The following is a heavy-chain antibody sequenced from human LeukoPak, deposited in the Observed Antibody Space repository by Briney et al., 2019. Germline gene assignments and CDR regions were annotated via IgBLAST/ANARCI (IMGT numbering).Heavy chain of an antibody. CDR2: TKQDGSEK. V-gene: IGHV3-7*01. Sequence: PAGSLTLSCAASGFTFSSYWMSWVRQAPGKGLEWVANTKQDGSEKYYVDSVKGRFTISRENAKNSPYLQMNSLRAEDTAVYYCARDTDYGGNSGFDYWGQATLVTVSS. CDR1: GFTFSSYW. J-gene: IGHJ4*02. CDR3: ARDTDYGGNSGFDY. D-gene: IGHD4-23*01.